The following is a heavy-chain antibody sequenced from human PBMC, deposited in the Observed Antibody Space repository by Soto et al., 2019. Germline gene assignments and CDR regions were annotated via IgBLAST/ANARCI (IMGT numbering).Heavy chain of an antibody. V-gene: IGHV3-53*04. CDR2: IYSGGST. CDR3: ARDHDDFWSGGPMDV. J-gene: IGHJ6*03. CDR1: GFTVSSNY. Sequence: PGGSLRLSCAASGFTVSSNYMSWVRQAPGKGLEWVSVIYSGGSTYYADSVKGRFTISRHNSKNTLYLQMNSLRAEDTAVYYCARDHDDFWSGGPMDVWGKGTTVTVSS. D-gene: IGHD3-3*01.